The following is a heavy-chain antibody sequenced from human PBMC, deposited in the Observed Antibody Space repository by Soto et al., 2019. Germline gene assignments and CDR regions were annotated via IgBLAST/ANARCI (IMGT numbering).Heavy chain of an antibody. J-gene: IGHJ4*02. CDR2: ISYDGSNK. Sequence: GGSLRLSCAASGFTFSSYGMHWVRQAPGKGLEWVAVISYDGSNKYYADSVKGRFTISRDNSKNTLYLQMNSLRAEDTAVYYCAKSHLTGTTVDYWGQGTLVTVSS. V-gene: IGHV3-30*18. CDR3: AKSHLTGTTVDY. D-gene: IGHD1-7*01. CDR1: GFTFSSYG.